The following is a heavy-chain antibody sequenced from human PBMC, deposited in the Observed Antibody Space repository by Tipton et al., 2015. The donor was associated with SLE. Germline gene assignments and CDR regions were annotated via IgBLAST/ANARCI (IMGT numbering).Heavy chain of an antibody. D-gene: IGHD1-26*01. CDR3: ARKKGAIAAFDY. CDR1: GGSIGSGGYS. V-gene: IGHV4-30-2*01. CDR2: IYHSGST. J-gene: IGHJ4*02. Sequence: TLSLTCTVSGGSIGSGGYSWSWIRQPPGKGLEWIGYIYHSGSTYYNPSLKSRVTISVDRSKNQFSLKLSSVTAADTAVYYCARKKGAIAAFDYWGQGTLVTVSS.